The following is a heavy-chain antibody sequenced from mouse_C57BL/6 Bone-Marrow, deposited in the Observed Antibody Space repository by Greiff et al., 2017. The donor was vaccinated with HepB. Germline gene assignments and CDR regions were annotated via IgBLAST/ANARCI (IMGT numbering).Heavy chain of an antibody. CDR3: TRWSPYYFDY. J-gene: IGHJ2*01. V-gene: IGHV1-5*01. CDR1: GYTFTSYW. Sequence: VQLQQSGTVLARPGASVKMSCKTSGYTFTSYWMHWVNQRPGQGLEWLGAIYPGNSDTGYNQKFKGKANLTAVTSASNAYMELRSLTNEDSAVYYCTRWSPYYFDYCGQGTTLSVSS. CDR2: IYPGNSDT.